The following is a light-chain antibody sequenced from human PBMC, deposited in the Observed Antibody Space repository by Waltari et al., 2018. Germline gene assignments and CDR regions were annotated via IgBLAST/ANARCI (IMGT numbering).Light chain of an antibody. CDR3: QQYYSAPLT. J-gene: IGKJ4*01. Sequence: DIVMTQSPDSLAVSLGERATINCKSSKSVLSSSNNKNYLVWYQQKQGQPPKRLVYWASTRESVVPDRFSGSGSGTDFTLTISSLQAEDVAVYYCQQYYSAPLTFGGGTKVEIK. V-gene: IGKV4-1*01. CDR2: WAS. CDR1: KSVLSSSNNKNY.